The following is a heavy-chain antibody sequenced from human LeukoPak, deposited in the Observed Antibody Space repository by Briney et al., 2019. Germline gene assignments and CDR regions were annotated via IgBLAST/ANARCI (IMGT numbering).Heavy chain of an antibody. CDR1: GYSISSGYY. CDR2: IYHIGST. Sequence: SETLSLTCAVSGYSISSGYYWGWIRQPPGKGLEWIGRIYHIGSTYYNPSLKSRVTISVDTSKNQFSLKLSSVTAADTAVYYCARLVVRGYFDYWGQGTLVTVSS. D-gene: IGHD3-10*01. J-gene: IGHJ4*02. CDR3: ARLVVRGYFDY. V-gene: IGHV4-38-2*01.